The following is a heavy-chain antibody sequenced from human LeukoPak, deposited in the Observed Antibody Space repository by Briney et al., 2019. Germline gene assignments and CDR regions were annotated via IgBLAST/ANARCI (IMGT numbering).Heavy chain of an antibody. J-gene: IGHJ4*02. CDR1: GGTFSSYA. V-gene: IGHV1-69*13. CDR2: IIPIFGTA. D-gene: IGHD2-2*01. CDR3: ARSNQLPRRGNFDY. Sequence: SVKVSCKASGGTFSSYAISWVRQAPGQGLEWMGGIIPIFGTANYAQKFQGRVTITADESTSTAYMELSSLRSEDTAVYYCARSNQLPRRGNFDYWGQGALVTVSS.